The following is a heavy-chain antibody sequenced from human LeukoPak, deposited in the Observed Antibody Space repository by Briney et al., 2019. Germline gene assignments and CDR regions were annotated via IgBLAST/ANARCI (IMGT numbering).Heavy chain of an antibody. CDR3: ARIQYSSSFTGDY. CDR2: ISSSSSTI. D-gene: IGHD6-6*01. Sequence: GGSLRLSCAASGFTFSSYSMNWVRQAPGKGLEWVSYISSSSSTIYYADSVKGRFTISRDNAKNSLYLQMNSLRAEDTAGYYCARIQYSSSFTGDYGGQGTLVTVSS. V-gene: IGHV3-48*04. CDR1: GFTFSSYS. J-gene: IGHJ4*02.